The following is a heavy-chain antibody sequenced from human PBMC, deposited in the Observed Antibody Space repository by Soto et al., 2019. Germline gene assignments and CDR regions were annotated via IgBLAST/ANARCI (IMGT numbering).Heavy chain of an antibody. CDR2: IYWDGDK. D-gene: IGHD3-3*01. J-gene: IGHJ5*02. CDR1: GFSLSTSGAA. Sequence: QINLIESGPTLVKPTQPLTLTCTFSGFSLSTSGAAVGWVRQPPGRALEWLALIYWDGDKRYNASLGNRLTITKDASMNQVVLTLTSVDPADTATYYCAHRATMTIFGLIIDHGIWFDPWGQGTRVIVPS. V-gene: IGHV2-5*02. CDR3: AHRATMTIFGLIIDHGIWFDP.